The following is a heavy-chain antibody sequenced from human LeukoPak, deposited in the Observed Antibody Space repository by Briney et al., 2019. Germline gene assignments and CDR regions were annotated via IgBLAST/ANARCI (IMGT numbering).Heavy chain of an antibody. D-gene: IGHD2-15*01. CDR3: ARVGNGGIDY. Sequence: PSETLSLTCTVSGGSISSVYWSWLRQPPGKGLEWIGYIYYSGSTNYNPSLKSRVTISVDTSKNQFSLKLSSVTAADTAVYYCARVGNGGIDYWGQGTLVTVSS. CDR1: GGSISSVY. V-gene: IGHV4-59*01. CDR2: IYYSGST. J-gene: IGHJ4*02.